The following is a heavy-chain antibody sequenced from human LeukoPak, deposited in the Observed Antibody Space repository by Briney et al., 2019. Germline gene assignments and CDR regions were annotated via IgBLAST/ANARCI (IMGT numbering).Heavy chain of an antibody. CDR1: GGSISSGGYY. CDR3: AINSSGDSSGYDY. J-gene: IGHJ4*02. V-gene: IGHV4-31*03. CDR2: IYHSGST. Sequence: SETLSLTCTVSGGSISSGGYYWSWIRQHPGKGLEWIGYIYHSGSTYYNPSLKSRVTISVDRSKNQFSLKLSSVTAADTAVYYCAINSSGDSSGYDYWGQGTLVTVSS. D-gene: IGHD3-22*01.